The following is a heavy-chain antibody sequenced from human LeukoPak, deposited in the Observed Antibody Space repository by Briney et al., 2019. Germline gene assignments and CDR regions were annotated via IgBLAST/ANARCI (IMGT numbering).Heavy chain of an antibody. CDR1: GYTFTSYG. J-gene: IGHJ6*03. D-gene: IGHD6-25*01. Sequence: ASVKVSCKASGYTFTSYGISWVRQAPGQGLDWMGWIGAYNGNTNYAQKLQGRVTMTTDTSTSTAYMELRSLRSDDTAVYYCARDAATYYYYYYMDVWGKGTTVTVSS. CDR3: ARDAATYYYYYYMDV. CDR2: IGAYNGNT. V-gene: IGHV1-18*01.